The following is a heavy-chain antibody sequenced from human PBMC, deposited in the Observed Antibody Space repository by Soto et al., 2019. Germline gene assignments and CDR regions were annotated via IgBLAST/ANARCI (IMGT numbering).Heavy chain of an antibody. CDR1: ADTFTSYY. Sequence: ASVKVSCKAPADTFTSYYIHWVRQAPGHGLEWMGIINPNGGSTRFAQTLQGRITMTTDTSTSTAYMELRSLRSDDTAVYYCARDEGVRAFDYWGQGTLVTVSS. CDR2: INPNGGST. V-gene: IGHV1-46*01. J-gene: IGHJ4*02. CDR3: ARDEGVRAFDY. D-gene: IGHD1-1*01.